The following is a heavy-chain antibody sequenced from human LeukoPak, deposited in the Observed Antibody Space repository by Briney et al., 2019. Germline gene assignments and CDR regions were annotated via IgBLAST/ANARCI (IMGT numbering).Heavy chain of an antibody. V-gene: IGHV3-11*01. CDR2: ISSSGSTI. Sequence: GGSLRLSCAASGFTFSDYYMSWIRQAPGEGLEWVSYISSSGSTIYYADSVKGRFTISRDNAKNSLYLQMNSLRAEDTAVYYCASVVATKGWFDPWGQGTLVTVSS. J-gene: IGHJ5*02. CDR3: ASVVATKGWFDP. D-gene: IGHD5-12*01. CDR1: GFTFSDYY.